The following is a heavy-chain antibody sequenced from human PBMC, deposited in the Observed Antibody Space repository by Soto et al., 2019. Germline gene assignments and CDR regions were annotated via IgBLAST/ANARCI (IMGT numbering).Heavy chain of an antibody. CDR3: ARDLVRQRSWYEFYYYGMDV. V-gene: IGHV3-30-3*01. J-gene: IGHJ6*02. D-gene: IGHD6-13*01. Sequence: GSLILSCAASGFTFSSYAMHLVRQAPGKGLEWVAVISYDGSNKYYADSVKGRFTISRDNSKNTLYLQMNSLRAEDTAVYYCARDLVRQRSWYEFYYYGMDVWGQGTTVTVSS. CDR2: ISYDGSNK. CDR1: GFTFSSYA.